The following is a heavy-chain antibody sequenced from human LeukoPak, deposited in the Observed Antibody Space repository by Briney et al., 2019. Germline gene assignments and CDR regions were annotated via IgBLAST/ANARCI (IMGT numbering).Heavy chain of an antibody. CDR3: AALMDYGSGSYYWFDY. CDR1: GGSISSSSYY. D-gene: IGHD3-10*01. Sequence: SQTLSLTCTVSGGSISSSSYYWAWIRQPPGKGLEWIGSIYYSGSTYYNPSLKSRVTISVDTSKNQFSLKLSSVTAADTAVYYCAALMDYGSGSYYWFDYWGQGTLVTVSP. J-gene: IGHJ4*02. V-gene: IGHV4-39*01. CDR2: IYYSGST.